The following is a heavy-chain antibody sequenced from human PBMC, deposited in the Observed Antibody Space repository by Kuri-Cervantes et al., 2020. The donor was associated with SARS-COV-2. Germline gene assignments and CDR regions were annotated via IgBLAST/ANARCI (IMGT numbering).Heavy chain of an antibody. Sequence: GESLKISCAASGFTFSSYSMNWVRQAPGKGLEWVSYTSSSSSTIYYADSVKGRFTISRDNAKNSLYLQMNSLRDEDTAVYYCARTYYDILTGYCPFDYWGQGTLVTVSS. D-gene: IGHD3-9*01. J-gene: IGHJ4*02. V-gene: IGHV3-48*02. CDR3: ARTYYDILTGYCPFDY. CDR1: GFTFSSYS. CDR2: TSSSSSTI.